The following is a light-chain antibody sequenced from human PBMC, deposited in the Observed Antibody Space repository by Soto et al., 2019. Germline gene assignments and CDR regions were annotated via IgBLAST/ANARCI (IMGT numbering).Light chain of an antibody. Sequence: EIVLTQSPGTLSLSPGERATLSCRASLSVSSNYLAWYQQKHGQVPRLLIYGASSRATGIPDRFSGSGSGTDFSLTISRLEPEDFAVYYCQQYGRTPWTFGQGTKVDIK. CDR3: QQYGRTPWT. V-gene: IGKV3-20*01. CDR2: GAS. J-gene: IGKJ1*01. CDR1: LSVSSNY.